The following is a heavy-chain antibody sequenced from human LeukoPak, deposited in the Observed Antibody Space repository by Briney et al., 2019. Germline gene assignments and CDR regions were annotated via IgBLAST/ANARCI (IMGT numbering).Heavy chain of an antibody. J-gene: IGHJ6*03. CDR2: IRSKAYGGTT. Sequence: GRSLRLSCTASGFTFGDYAMSWFRQAPGRGLEWVGFIRSKAYGGTTEHAASVKARFTISRDDSKSIAYLQMNSLKTEDTAVYYCTRAPYYYYYYMDVWGKGTTVTVSS. CDR1: GFTFGDYA. V-gene: IGHV3-49*03. CDR3: TRAPYYYYYYMDV.